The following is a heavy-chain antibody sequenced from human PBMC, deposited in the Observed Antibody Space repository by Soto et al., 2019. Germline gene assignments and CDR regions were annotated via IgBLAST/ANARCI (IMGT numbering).Heavy chain of an antibody. D-gene: IGHD3-16*01. CDR3: ASGYYDYVWGSGRDKHYDY. Sequence: LSLTCAVYGGSFSGYYWSWIRQPPGKGLEWIGEINHSGSTNYNPSLKSRVTISVDTSKNQFSLKLSSVTAADTAVYYCASGYYDYVWGSGRDKHYDYWGQGTLVTVSS. CDR1: GGSFSGYY. J-gene: IGHJ4*02. V-gene: IGHV4-34*01. CDR2: INHSGST.